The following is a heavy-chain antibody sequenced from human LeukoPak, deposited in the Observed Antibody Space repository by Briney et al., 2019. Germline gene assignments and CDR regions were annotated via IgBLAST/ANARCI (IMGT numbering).Heavy chain of an antibody. J-gene: IGHJ4*02. CDR1: GYTFTSYA. V-gene: IGHV1-3*01. CDR3: ARVLLRFGGYFDY. Sequence: ASVKVSCKASGYTFTSYAIHWVRQAPGQRLEWMGWINAGNGNTEYSQKFQGRVTSTRDTSASTAYMELSSLRSEDTAVYYCARVLLRFGGYFDYWGQGTLVTVSS. CDR2: INAGNGNT. D-gene: IGHD3-10*01.